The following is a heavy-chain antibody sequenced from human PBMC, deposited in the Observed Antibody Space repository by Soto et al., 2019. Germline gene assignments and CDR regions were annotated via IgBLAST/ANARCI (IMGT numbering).Heavy chain of an antibody. CDR1: GFTFSSHA. CDR3: AKPQASGWALSY. V-gene: IGHV3-23*01. CDR2: ISGSGGST. J-gene: IGHJ4*02. Sequence: EVQLLESGGGLVQPGGSLRLSCAASGFTFSSHAMSWVRQAPGKGLEWVSAISGSGGSTYYADSVKGRFTISRDNSKNTLYLQMNSLRAEDTAVYYCAKPQASGWALSYWGQGTLVTVSS. D-gene: IGHD6-19*01.